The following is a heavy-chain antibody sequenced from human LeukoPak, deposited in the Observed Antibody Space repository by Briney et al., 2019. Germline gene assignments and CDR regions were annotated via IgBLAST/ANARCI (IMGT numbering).Heavy chain of an antibody. Sequence: PGGSLRLSCAASGFTFSNAWMSWVRQAPGKGLEWVGRILSKTEGGTGDYAAPVKGRFTISRDDSKNTLYLQLNSLNTEDTAVYYCTTLFNWNPNLDYWGQGTLVTVSS. CDR1: GFTFSNAW. J-gene: IGHJ4*02. CDR2: ILSKTEGGTG. V-gene: IGHV3-15*01. D-gene: IGHD1-20*01. CDR3: TTLFNWNPNLDY.